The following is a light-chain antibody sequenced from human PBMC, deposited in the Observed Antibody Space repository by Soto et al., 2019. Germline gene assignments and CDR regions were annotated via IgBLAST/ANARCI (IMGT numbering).Light chain of an antibody. Sequence: DIQMTQSPSTLSASVGDRVTITCRASQSISSWLAWYQPKPGKAPKFLIYKASVLESGVPSRFSGSGSGTEFTLTISSLQADDFATYYCQQYNSYPITFGGGTKVEIK. CDR3: QQYNSYPIT. J-gene: IGKJ4*01. V-gene: IGKV1-5*03. CDR1: QSISSW. CDR2: KAS.